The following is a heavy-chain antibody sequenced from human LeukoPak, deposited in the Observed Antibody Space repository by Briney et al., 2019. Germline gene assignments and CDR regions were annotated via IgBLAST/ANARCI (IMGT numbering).Heavy chain of an antibody. V-gene: IGHV3-33*01. D-gene: IGHD1-26*01. CDR3: ARDVGWPSGRFDY. Sequence: GGSLRLSCAASGFTFRNHGMHWVRQAPGKGLGWVAVIWYDGSDKYHADSVRDRFTISRDNSKNTLYLQMNSLRAEDTAVYYCARDVGWPSGRFDYWGQGALVTVSS. CDR1: GFTFRNHG. CDR2: IWYDGSDK. J-gene: IGHJ4*02.